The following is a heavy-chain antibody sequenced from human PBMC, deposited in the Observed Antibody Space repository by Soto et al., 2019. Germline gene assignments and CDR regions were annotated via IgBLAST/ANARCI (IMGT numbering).Heavy chain of an antibody. CDR1: GGSISSGGYY. V-gene: IGHV4-31*03. CDR2: IYYSGST. J-gene: IGHJ3*02. D-gene: IGHD6-6*01. CDR3: ARSIAATAGAFDI. Sequence: LSLTCTVSGGSISSGGYYWSWIRQHPGKGLEWIGYIYYSGSTYYNPSLKSRVTISVDTSKNQFSLKLSSVTAADTAVYYCARSIAATAGAFDIWGQGTMVTVSS.